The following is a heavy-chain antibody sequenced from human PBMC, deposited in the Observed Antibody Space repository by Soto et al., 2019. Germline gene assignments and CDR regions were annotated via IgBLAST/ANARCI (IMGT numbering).Heavy chain of an antibody. J-gene: IGHJ4*02. CDR2: ISGSGGGT. CDR3: AHRTGFDY. CDR1: GYTFSSFD. V-gene: IGHV3-23*01. Sequence: EVQLWESGGGLVQPGGSLRLSCAVSGYTFSSFDMSWVRQAPGKGLEWVSTISGSGGGTNYAASVKGRFTISRDISTYTVYLKMNSLRAEDTAVYYCAHRTGFDYWGQGALVTVSS.